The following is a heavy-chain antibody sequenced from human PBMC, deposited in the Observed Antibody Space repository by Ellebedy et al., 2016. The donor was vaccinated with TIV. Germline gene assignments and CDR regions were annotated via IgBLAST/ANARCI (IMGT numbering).Heavy chain of an antibody. CDR1: GGTFSSYA. CDR3: AYGRSTVTLSYYYYGMDV. J-gene: IGHJ6*02. Sequence: ASVKVSXXASGGTFSSYAISWVRQAPGQGLEWMGGTIPIFGTANYAQKFQGRVTITADKSTSTAYMELSSLRSEDTAVYYCAYGRSTVTLSYYYYGMDVWGQGTTVTVSS. CDR2: TIPIFGTA. V-gene: IGHV1-69*06. D-gene: IGHD4-17*01.